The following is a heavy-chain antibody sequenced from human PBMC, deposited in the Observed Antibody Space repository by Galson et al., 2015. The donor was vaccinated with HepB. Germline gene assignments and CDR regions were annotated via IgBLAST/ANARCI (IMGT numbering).Heavy chain of an antibody. D-gene: IGHD5-18*01. CDR2: IYPGDSDT. Sequence: QSGAEVTKPGESLKISCEGSGYSFTTYWIGWVRQMPGKGLEWMGIIYPGDSDTRYSPSFQGRVTISVDKSISTAYLQWSSLEASDTAIYYCARPVTGGYSSGYGYWGQGTLLTVSS. J-gene: IGHJ4*02. V-gene: IGHV5-51*01. CDR3: ARPVTGGYSSGYGY. CDR1: GYSFTTYW.